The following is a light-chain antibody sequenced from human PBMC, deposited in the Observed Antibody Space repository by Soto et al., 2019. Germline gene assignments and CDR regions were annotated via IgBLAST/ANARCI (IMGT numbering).Light chain of an antibody. V-gene: IGLV1-44*01. J-gene: IGLJ3*02. CDR1: RSNIGNNA. CDR3: AAWDDSLNARGV. Sequence: QSVLTQPPSASGTPGQRVTICRSGSRSNIGNNAVSWYQQLPGTAPKLLIYNNNQRPSGVPDRFSGSKSGTSASLAISGLQSEDEADYYCAAWDDSLNARGVFGGGTKLTVL. CDR2: NNN.